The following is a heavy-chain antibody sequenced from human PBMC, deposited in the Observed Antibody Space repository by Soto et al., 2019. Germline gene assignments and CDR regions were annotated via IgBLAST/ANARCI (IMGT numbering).Heavy chain of an antibody. D-gene: IGHD5-12*01. Sequence: EVQLLESGGGLVQPGGSLRLSCAASGFTFSSYAMSWVRQAAGKGLEWVSAISGSGGSTYYADSVKGRFTISRDNSRNTLYLQMNSLRAEDTAVYYCAKDLATPYSGYDPSWYFDLWGRGTLVTVSS. CDR1: GFTFSSYA. V-gene: IGHV3-23*01. CDR2: ISGSGGST. J-gene: IGHJ2*01. CDR3: AKDLATPYSGYDPSWYFDL.